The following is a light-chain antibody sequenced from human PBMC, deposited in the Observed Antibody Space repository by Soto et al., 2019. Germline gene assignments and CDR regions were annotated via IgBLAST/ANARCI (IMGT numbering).Light chain of an antibody. CDR2: LTS. CDR1: QSISNY. CDR3: QHSYSSPWT. Sequence: DIQMTQSPSSVSASVGDRVTITCRASQSISNYLHWYQQRPGKAPELLISLTSDLQTGVPSRFSGSGSGADFTLTINNVQPEDFATYYCQHSYSSPWTFGQGTKVEIK. V-gene: IGKV1-39*01. J-gene: IGKJ1*01.